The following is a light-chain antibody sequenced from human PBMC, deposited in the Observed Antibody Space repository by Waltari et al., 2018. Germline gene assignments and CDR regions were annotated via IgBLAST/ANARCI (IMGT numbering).Light chain of an antibody. CDR3: QQRSNWPPT. CDR1: QSVSYY. J-gene: IGKJ1*01. CDR2: DAS. V-gene: IGKV3-11*01. Sequence: ETVLTQSPATLSLSPGERATLSCRASQSVSYYLAWYQQKPGQAPRLLIYDASNRATGIPARFSGSGSGTDFTLTISSLEPEDFAVYYCQQRSNWPPTFGQGTKVEIK.